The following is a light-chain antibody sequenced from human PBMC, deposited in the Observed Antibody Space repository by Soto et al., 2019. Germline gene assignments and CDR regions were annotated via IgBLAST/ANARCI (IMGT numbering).Light chain of an antibody. CDR1: QSVSISY. CDR2: GAS. Sequence: EILLTQSPGTLSLSPGERATLSCRASQSVSISYLAWYQQKPGQAPRLLIYGASSRATGIPDRFSGSGSGTDFTLTISRLEPEDFAVYYCQQYGSSPPWAFGQGTKVEIK. CDR3: QQYGSSPPWA. J-gene: IGKJ1*01. V-gene: IGKV3-20*01.